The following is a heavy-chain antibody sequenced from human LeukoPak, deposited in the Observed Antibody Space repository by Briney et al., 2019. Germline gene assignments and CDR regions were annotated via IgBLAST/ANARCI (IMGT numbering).Heavy chain of an antibody. V-gene: IGHV3-23*01. CDR2: IHADGVGT. CDR3: GKGRVSE. J-gene: IGHJ4*02. CDR1: GFPFNTQD. Sequence: GGSLRLSCAASGFPFNTQDMRWVRQAPGKGLEWVSSIHADGVGTFYADSVRGRFTISRDNSKNTLDLQMNSLRVDDTAVYYCGKGRVSEWGQGALVTVSP. D-gene: IGHD6-19*01.